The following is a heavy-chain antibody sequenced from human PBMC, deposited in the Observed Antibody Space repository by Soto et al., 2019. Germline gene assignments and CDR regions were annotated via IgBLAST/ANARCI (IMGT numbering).Heavy chain of an antibody. CDR2: IYYSGST. V-gene: IGHV4-31*03. CDR1: GGSISSGGYY. D-gene: IGHD6-19*01. J-gene: IGHJ5*02. CDR3: ARDVAGTEGPSA. Sequence: PSETLSLTCTVSGGSISSGGYYWSWIRQHPGKGLEWIGYIYYSGSTYYNPSLKSRVTISVDTSKNQFSLKLSSVTAADTAVYYCARDVAGTEGPSAWGQGTLFTVSS.